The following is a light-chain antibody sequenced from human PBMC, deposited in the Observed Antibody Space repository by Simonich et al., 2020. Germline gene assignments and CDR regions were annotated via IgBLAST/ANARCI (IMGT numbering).Light chain of an antibody. Sequence: QSALTQPRSVSGSPGQSVTISCTGTSSDVGGYNYVSWYQQHPGKAPKLMIYDVIKRPSGVPDRFSGSKSGNTASLTISVLQAEDEADYYCCSYAGSSTVVFGGGTKLTVL. CDR1: SSDVGGYNY. V-gene: IGLV2-11*01. CDR2: DVI. CDR3: CSYAGSSTVV. J-gene: IGLJ2*01.